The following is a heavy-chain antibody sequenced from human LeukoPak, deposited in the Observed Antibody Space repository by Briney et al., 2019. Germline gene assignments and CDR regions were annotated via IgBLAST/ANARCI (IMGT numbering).Heavy chain of an antibody. D-gene: IGHD6-19*01. CDR1: GDSVSSNSAA. J-gene: IGHJ4*02. Sequence: SQTLSLTCAISGDSVSSNSAAWNWVRQSPPRGLEWLGRTYYRSKWYNDYAVSVKSRITINPDTSKNQFSLQLNSVTPEDTAVYYCAREGDSSGCFHYWGQGTLVTVSS. CDR3: AREGDSSGCFHY. CDR2: TYYRSKWYN. V-gene: IGHV6-1*01.